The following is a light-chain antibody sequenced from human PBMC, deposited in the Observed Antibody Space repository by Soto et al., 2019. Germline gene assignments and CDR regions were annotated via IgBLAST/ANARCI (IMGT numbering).Light chain of an antibody. J-gene: IGKJ2*01. V-gene: IGKV1-39*01. CDR1: QSSSSY. CDR3: QQSYSTPMYT. CDR2: AAS. Sequence: DIPMTQSPSSLSASVGDRVTITCRASQSSSSYLNWYQQKPGKAPKLLIYAASSLQSGVPSRFSGSGSGTDFTLTISSLQPEDFATYYCQQSYSTPMYTFGQGTKLEIK.